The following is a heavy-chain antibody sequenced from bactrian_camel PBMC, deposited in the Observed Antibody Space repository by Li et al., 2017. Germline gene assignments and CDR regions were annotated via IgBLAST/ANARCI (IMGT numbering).Heavy chain of an antibody. Sequence: VQLVESGGGLVQPGGSLILSCAASGFTFRHYAMAWLRQAPGKGLEWVSVIRRRGTTTYADSVKGRFTISHDYAKNTAYLQMNSLKPKDTAIYYCAASGGTFIAGNPLLYDDYRYWGQGTQVTVSP. D-gene: IGHD6*01. CDR1: GFTFRHYA. V-gene: IGHV3S40*01. J-gene: IGHJ4*01. CDR3: AASGGTFIAGNPLLYDDYRY. CDR2: IRRRGTT.